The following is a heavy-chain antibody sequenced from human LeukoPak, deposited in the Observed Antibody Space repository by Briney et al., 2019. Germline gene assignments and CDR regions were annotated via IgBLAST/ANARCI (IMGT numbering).Heavy chain of an antibody. CDR3: ARDYGSGYDSLFHFDY. J-gene: IGHJ4*02. V-gene: IGHV4-30-2*01. CDR1: NGSMTSHFY. CDR2: IYHSGST. Sequence: SETLSLTCTVSNGSMTSHFYWSWIRQAPGKGLEWIGYIYHSGSTYYNPSLKSRVTISVDRSKNQFSLKLSSVTAADTAVYYCARDYGSGYDSLFHFDYWGQGTLVTVSS. D-gene: IGHD5-12*01.